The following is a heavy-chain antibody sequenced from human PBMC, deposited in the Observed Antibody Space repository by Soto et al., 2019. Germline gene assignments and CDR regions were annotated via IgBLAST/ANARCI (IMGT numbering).Heavy chain of an antibody. CDR2: ISYDGSNK. V-gene: IGHV3-30*18. D-gene: IGHD3-22*01. CDR3: AKVPTRPWDYYDSSGYYYGIDY. CDR1: GFTFSSYG. Sequence: GGSLRLSCAASGFTFSSYGMHWVRQAPGKGLEWVAVISYDGSNKYYADSVKGRFTISRDNSKNTLYLQMNSLRAEDTAVYYCAKVPTRPWDYYDSSGYYYGIDYWGQGTLVTVS. J-gene: IGHJ4*02.